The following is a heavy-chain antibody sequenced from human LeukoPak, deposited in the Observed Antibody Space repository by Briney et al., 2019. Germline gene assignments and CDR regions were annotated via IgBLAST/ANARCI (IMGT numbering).Heavy chain of an antibody. Sequence: QPSDTLSLTCTVSGGSISIYYWRWIRQPPGKGLEWIGYIYYSGTTNYNPSLKSRITISVDTSKNHFSLKLSSVPAADTAVYYCARRGPYDAFDIWGQGTMVTVSS. CDR2: IYYSGTT. CDR3: ARRGPYDAFDI. J-gene: IGHJ3*02. CDR1: GGSISIYY. V-gene: IGHV4-59*08.